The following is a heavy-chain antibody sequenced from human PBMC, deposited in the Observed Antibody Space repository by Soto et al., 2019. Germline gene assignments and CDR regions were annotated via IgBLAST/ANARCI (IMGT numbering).Heavy chain of an antibody. Sequence: ASVKVSCKASGDTFTSYAIHWVRQAPGQRLEWMGGINAGNGNTKYSQKFQGRLTITRDKSTSTAYMELSSLRSEDTAVYYCARDSLYDSSGYYYVGYYWFDPWGQGTLVTVSS. CDR3: ARDSLYDSSGYYYVGYYWFDP. J-gene: IGHJ5*02. CDR1: GDTFTSYA. V-gene: IGHV1-3*01. D-gene: IGHD3-22*01. CDR2: INAGNGNT.